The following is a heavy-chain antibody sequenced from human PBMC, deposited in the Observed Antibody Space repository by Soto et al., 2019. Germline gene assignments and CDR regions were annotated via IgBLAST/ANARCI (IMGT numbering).Heavy chain of an antibody. Sequence: SGPTLVNPTQTLTLTCTFSGFSLSTSGMCVSWIRQPPGKALEWLALIDWDHDKYYRTSLKTRLTISKDTAKNQVVLTMTNMEPVETSTYFCARTPAHSANDFVSGFFDSWGQGTLVTVSS. CDR3: ARTPAHSANDFVSGFFDS. J-gene: IGHJ4*02. D-gene: IGHD5-12*01. CDR2: IDWDHDK. V-gene: IGHV2-70*01. CDR1: GFSLSTSGMC.